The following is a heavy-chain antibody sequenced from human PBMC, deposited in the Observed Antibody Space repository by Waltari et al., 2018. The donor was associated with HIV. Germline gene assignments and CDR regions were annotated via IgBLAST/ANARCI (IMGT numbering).Heavy chain of an antibody. D-gene: IGHD3-3*01. CDR3: ATWRRDAIFGVVIG. CDR1: GYTLTELP. CDR2: FDPEDGET. Sequence: QVQLVPSGAEVKKPGASVKVSCKVSGYTLTELPMPWVRQAPGKGREWMGGFDPEDGETIYAQKFQGRVTMTEDTSTDTAYMELSSLRSEDTAVYYCATWRRDAIFGVVIGWGQGTLVTVSS. J-gene: IGHJ4*02. V-gene: IGHV1-24*01.